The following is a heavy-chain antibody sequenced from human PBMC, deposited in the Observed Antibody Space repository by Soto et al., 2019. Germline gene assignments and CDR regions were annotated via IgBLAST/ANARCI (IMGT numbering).Heavy chain of an antibody. D-gene: IGHD4-17*01. CDR3: ALSHTVTTDY. CDR2: INSAGSST. J-gene: IGHJ4*02. CDR1: GLTFSSYW. V-gene: IGHV3-74*01. Sequence: EVQLVESGGGLVQPGGSLRLSCAASGLTFSSYWMHWVRQAPGKGLVWVSRINSAGSSTSYADSVKDRFTISRDNAKNTLYLQMNSLRAEDTAVYYCALSHTVTTDYWGQGTLVTVSS.